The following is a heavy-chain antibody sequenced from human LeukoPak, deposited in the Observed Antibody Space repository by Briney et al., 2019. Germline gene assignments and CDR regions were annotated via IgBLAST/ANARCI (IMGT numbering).Heavy chain of an antibody. CDR2: IKGDGSER. CDR3: ASPQTDPTVVNGF. V-gene: IGHV3-7*01. D-gene: IGHD4-11*01. J-gene: IGHJ4*02. Sequence: TGGSLRLSCEVSGSTFSNYWMSWIRQVPGKGLEWLACIKGDGSERHYVDSVRGRFTVSRDSAKNSLYLQMNSLRAEDTAVYYCASPQTDPTVVNGFWGQGTLVTVSS. CDR1: GSTFSNYW.